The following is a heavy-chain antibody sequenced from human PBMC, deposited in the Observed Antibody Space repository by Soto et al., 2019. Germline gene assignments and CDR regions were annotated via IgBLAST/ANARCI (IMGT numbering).Heavy chain of an antibody. J-gene: IGHJ6*02. CDR3: AEGVLSFHYGMEV. CDR2: ISSTAGRTS. CDR1: GFTFNTYP. D-gene: IGHD3-10*01. V-gene: IGHV3-23*01. Sequence: PGGSLRLSCATSGFTFNTYPMTWVRQAPGKGLEWVSSISSTAGRTSSYADSVKGRFAISRDFSDNTVYLQMNNLRVDDTAVYFCAEGVLSFHYGMEVWGQGTTVTVSS.